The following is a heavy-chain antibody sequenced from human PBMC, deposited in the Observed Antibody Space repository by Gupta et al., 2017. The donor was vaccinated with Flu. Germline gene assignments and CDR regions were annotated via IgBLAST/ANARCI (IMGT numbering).Heavy chain of an antibody. CDR1: GFTFSSYE. V-gene: IGHV3-48*03. J-gene: IGHJ4*02. Sequence: EVQLVESGGGLVQSGGSLRLSCAASGFTFSSYEMNWVRLAPGKGLEWVSYISSSGSTIYYADSVKGRFTISRDNAKNSLYLQMNSLRAEDTAVYYCAREDDYNPLGYWGQGTLVTISS. CDR3: AREDDYNPLGY. CDR2: ISSSGSTI. D-gene: IGHD5-24*01.